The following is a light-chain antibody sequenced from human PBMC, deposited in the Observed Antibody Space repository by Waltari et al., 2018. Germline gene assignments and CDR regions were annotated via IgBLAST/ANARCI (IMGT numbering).Light chain of an antibody. J-gene: IGLJ3*02. Sequence: QSVLTQPPSVSGAPGQRVPISCTGSSSNIGAGFDVPWYQQLPRTAPKLLIYGNTNRPSGVPDRFSGSKSGTSASLAITGLQAEDEADYYCQSYDGSLSGSRVFGGGTKVTVL. CDR3: QSYDGSLSGSRV. CDR1: SSNIGAGFD. V-gene: IGLV1-40*01. CDR2: GNT.